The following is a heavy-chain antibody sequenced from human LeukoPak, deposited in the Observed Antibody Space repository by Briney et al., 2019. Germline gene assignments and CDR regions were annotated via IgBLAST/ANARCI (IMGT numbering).Heavy chain of an antibody. CDR3: ARALVLGGKYYMDV. V-gene: IGHV1-2*02. D-gene: IGHD1-26*01. CDR2: INPNSGGT. J-gene: IGHJ6*03. CDR1: GYTFTGYY. Sequence: ASVKVSXKASGYTFTGYYMHWVRQAPGQGLEWIGWINPNSGGTNYAQKFQGRVTMTRDTSISTAYMELSRLRSDDTAVYYCARALVLGGKYYMDVWGKGTTVTVSS.